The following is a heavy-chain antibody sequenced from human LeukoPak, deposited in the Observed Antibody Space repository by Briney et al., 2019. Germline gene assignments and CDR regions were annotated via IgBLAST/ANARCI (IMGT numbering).Heavy chain of an antibody. CDR3: ARGGGDSTGHQGDFDY. CDR2: ISSTSSDI. D-gene: IGHD3-22*01. CDR1: GFTFNIHT. V-gene: IGHV3-21*01. Sequence: PGGSLRLSCAASGFTFNIHTINWVRQGPGKGLEWVSSISSTSSDIHYADSVKGRFTIFRDNAKNSLYLQMDSLRAEDTAVYYCARGGGDSTGHQGDFDYWGKGTLVTVSS. J-gene: IGHJ4*02.